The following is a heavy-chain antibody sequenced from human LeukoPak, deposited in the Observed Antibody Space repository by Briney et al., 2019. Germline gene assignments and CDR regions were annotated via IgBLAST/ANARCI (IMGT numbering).Heavy chain of an antibody. CDR3: AKDGQKRYPLLGWRGHYYYSYMDV. Sequence: GGSLRLSCAASGFTFSTYGMHWVRQAPGKGLEWVAFIRYDGGNKYYADSVKGRFTISRDNSKNTLYLQMNSLRAEDTAVYYRAKDGQKRYPLLGWRGHYYYSYMDVWGKGTTVTFSS. D-gene: IGHD2-2*01. CDR2: IRYDGGNK. J-gene: IGHJ6*03. V-gene: IGHV3-30*02. CDR1: GFTFSTYG.